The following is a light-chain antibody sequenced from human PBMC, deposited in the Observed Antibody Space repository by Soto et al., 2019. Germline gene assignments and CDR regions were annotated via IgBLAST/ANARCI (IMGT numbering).Light chain of an antibody. V-gene: IGLV2-11*01. Sequence: QSVLTQPRSVSGSPGQSVTISCTGTSSDVGGYNYVSWYQQHPGKAPKLMIYDVSKRPSGVPDRFSGSKSGNTASLTISGLQAEDEADYYCCSYAGSSPYVFGNGTKVT. CDR1: SSDVGGYNY. CDR3: CSYAGSSPYV. J-gene: IGLJ1*01. CDR2: DVS.